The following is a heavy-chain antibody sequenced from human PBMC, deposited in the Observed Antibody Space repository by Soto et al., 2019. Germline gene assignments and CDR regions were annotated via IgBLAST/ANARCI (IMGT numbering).Heavy chain of an antibody. J-gene: IGHJ5*02. Sequence: PSETLSLTYTVSGVSIFSHIYYWGWIRQAPGKGLEWIATINHSGSTYHNPSLKSRVTMSVDTSKNQFSLNLSSVTAADTAVYYCARRYAPRYSSGNNHFDPWGQGTLVTVSS. V-gene: IGHV4-39*01. D-gene: IGHD2-15*01. CDR3: ARRYAPRYSSGNNHFDP. CDR2: INHSGST. CDR1: GVSIFSHIYY.